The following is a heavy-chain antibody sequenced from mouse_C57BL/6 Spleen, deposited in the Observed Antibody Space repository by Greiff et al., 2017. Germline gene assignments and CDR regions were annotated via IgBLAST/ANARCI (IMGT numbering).Heavy chain of an antibody. CDR3: ARWNYGSSWFAD. Sequence: VQLQQPGAELVKPGASVKMSCKASGYTFTSYWITWVKQRPGQGLEWIGDIYPGSGSTNYNEKFKGKATLTIDTSSSTAYMQLISLTSEDSAVCYCARWNYGSSWFADWGQGTLVTVAA. J-gene: IGHJ3*01. CDR2: IYPGSGST. CDR1: GYTFTSYW. D-gene: IGHD1-1*01. V-gene: IGHV1-55*01.